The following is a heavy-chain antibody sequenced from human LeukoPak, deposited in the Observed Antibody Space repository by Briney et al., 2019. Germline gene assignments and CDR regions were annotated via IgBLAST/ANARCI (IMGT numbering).Heavy chain of an antibody. Sequence: PGGSLRLSCAASGFTFSSYAMSWVRQAPGEGLEWVSAISGSGGSTYCADSVKGRFTISRDNSKNTLYPQMNSLRAEDTAVYYCAKAGGYYGSGEIDYWGQGTLVTVSS. CDR1: GFTFSSYA. D-gene: IGHD3-10*01. V-gene: IGHV3-23*01. J-gene: IGHJ4*02. CDR2: ISGSGGST. CDR3: AKAGGYYGSGEIDY.